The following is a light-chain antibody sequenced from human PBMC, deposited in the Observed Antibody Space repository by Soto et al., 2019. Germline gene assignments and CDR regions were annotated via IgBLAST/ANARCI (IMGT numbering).Light chain of an antibody. CDR2: GAS. J-gene: IGKJ3*01. CDR1: QSVTNN. Sequence: EIVMTQSPTTLSVSPGERATLSCRASQSVTNNLAWYQQRPGQAPRLLIRGASTRASGVPARFSGSGSGTDFTRTISSLQSEDFAVYYWQQYSDSPITFGPGTKVDLK. V-gene: IGKV3-15*01. CDR3: QQYSDSPIT.